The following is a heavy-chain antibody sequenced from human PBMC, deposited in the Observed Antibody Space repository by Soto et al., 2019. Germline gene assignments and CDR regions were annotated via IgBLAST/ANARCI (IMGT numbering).Heavy chain of an antibody. D-gene: IGHD2-21*01. Sequence: QVQLQESGPGLVKPSQTLSLTCTVSGGSISSGDYYWSWIRQPPGKGLEWIGYIYYSGSTYYNPSLKSRVTISEDTSKNQFSLKLSSVTAADTAVYYCARCGGGGDKSPYFDYWGQGTLVTVSS. J-gene: IGHJ4*02. V-gene: IGHV4-30-4*01. CDR1: GGSISSGDYY. CDR3: ARCGGGGDKSPYFDY. CDR2: IYYSGST.